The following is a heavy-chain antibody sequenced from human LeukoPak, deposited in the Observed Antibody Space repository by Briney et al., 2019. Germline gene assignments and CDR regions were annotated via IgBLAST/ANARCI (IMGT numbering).Heavy chain of an antibody. CDR3: ARHPNYGSGSYSLDY. D-gene: IGHD3-10*01. CDR1: GGSISSGSYY. CDR2: IYTSGST. J-gene: IGHJ4*02. V-gene: IGHV4-61*02. Sequence: TLSLTCTVSGGSISSGSYYWSWIRQPAGKGLEWIGRIYTSGSTNYNPSLKSRVTISVDTSKNQFSLKLSSVTAADTAVYYCARHPNYGSGSYSLDYWGQGTLVTVSS.